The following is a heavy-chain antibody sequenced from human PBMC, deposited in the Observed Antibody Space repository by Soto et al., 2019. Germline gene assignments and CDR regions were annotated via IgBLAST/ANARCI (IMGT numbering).Heavy chain of an antibody. Sequence: GGSLRLSCAASGFTVSSNYMSWVRQAPGKGLEWVSVIYSGGSTYYADSVKGRFTISRDNSKNTLYLQMNSLRAEDTAVYYCARAVVVPAAISYYFDYWGQGTLVTVSS. CDR3: ARAVVVPAAISYYFDY. J-gene: IGHJ4*02. CDR1: GFTVSSNY. V-gene: IGHV3-66*01. D-gene: IGHD2-2*01. CDR2: IYSGGST.